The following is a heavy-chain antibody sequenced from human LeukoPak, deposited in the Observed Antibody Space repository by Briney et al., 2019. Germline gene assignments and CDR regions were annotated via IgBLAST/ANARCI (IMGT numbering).Heavy chain of an antibody. CDR3: ARRPRYSSSWDTFDY. J-gene: IGHJ4*02. CDR2: IYYSGST. CDR1: GGSISSSSYY. Sequence: TPSETLSLTCTVSGGSISSSSYYWGWIRQPPGKGLEWIGSIYYSGSTYYTPSLKSRVTISVDTSKNQFSLKLSSATAADTAVYYCARRPRYSSSWDTFDYWGQGTLVTVSS. V-gene: IGHV4-39*01. D-gene: IGHD6-13*01.